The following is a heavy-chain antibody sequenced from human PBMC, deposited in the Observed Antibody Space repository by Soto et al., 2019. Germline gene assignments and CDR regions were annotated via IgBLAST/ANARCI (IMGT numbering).Heavy chain of an antibody. CDR3: ARAVKLAVPAATGYFDF. CDR2: IKLDGSER. Sequence: PXVCLRLSCEASGFTVSSYCVSWVRQAPGKGLEWVANIKLDGSERYYVDSVRGRFTISRDNAKNSLFLQMDSLRAEDTAVYYCARAVKLAVPAATGYFDFWGQRTLVTVSS. J-gene: IGHJ4*03. V-gene: IGHV3-7*03. CDR1: GFTVSSYC. D-gene: IGHD6-13*01.